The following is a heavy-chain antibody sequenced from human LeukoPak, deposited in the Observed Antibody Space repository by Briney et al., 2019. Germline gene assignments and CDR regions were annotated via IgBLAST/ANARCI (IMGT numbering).Heavy chain of an antibody. Sequence: PSETLSFTCAVYGGSFSGYYWSWIRQPLGKGLEWIGEINHSGSTNYNPSLKSRVTISVDTSKNQFSLKLSSVTAADTAVYYCARANRGYSYGCDYWGQGTLVTVSS. CDR1: GGSFSGYY. V-gene: IGHV4-34*01. CDR3: ARANRGYSYGCDY. D-gene: IGHD5-18*01. CDR2: INHSGST. J-gene: IGHJ4*02.